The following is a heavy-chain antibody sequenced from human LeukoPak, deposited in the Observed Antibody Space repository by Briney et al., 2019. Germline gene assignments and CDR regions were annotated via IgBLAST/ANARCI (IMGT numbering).Heavy chain of an antibody. CDR1: GYSFTSYW. V-gene: IGHV5-51*01. J-gene: IGHJ4*02. CDR3: ATHSRSTSSWYLNYFDY. Sequence: GESLKISCKGSGYSFTSYWIGWVRQMPGKGLEGMGIIYPGDSDTRYSPSFQAQVTISADKSISTAYLQWSSLKASDTAMYYCATHSRSTSSWYLNYFDYWGQGTLVTVSS. CDR2: IYPGDSDT. D-gene: IGHD6-13*01.